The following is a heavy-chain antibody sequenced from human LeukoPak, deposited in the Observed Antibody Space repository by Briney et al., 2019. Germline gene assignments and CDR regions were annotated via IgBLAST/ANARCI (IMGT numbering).Heavy chain of an antibody. CDR3: ARHVGYCSSTSCYGAHAFDI. CDR2: IYTSGST. D-gene: IGHD2-2*03. J-gene: IGHJ3*02. CDR1: GGSISSYY. Sequence: PSETLSLTCTVSGGSISSYYWSWIRQPPGKGLGWIGYIYTSGSTNYNPSLKSRVTISVDTSKNQFSLKLSSVTAADTAVYYCARHVGYCSSTSCYGAHAFDIWGQGTMVTVSS. V-gene: IGHV4-4*09.